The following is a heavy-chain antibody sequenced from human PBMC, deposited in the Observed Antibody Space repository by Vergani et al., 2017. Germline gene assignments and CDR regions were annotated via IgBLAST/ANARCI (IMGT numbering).Heavy chain of an antibody. D-gene: IGHD4-17*01. CDR1: GFTFSSYA. CDR3: VKSGTTVTTGLVFDY. V-gene: IGHV3-64D*06. CDR2: ISSNGGST. J-gene: IGHJ4*02. Sequence: EVQLLESGGGVVQPGRSLRLSCAASGFTFSSYAMHWVRQAPGKGLEYVSAISSNGGSTYYADSVKGRFTISRDNSKNTLYLQMSSLRAEDTAVYYCVKSGTTVTTGLVFDYWGQGTLVTVSS.